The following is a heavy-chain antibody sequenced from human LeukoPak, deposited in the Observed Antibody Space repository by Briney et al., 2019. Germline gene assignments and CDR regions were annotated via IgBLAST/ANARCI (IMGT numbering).Heavy chain of an antibody. V-gene: IGHV1-2*02. D-gene: IGHD1-26*01. CDR2: INPGTGGT. CDR1: GYIFSDHY. CDR3: ARGHDAGHYRHRYYYMDV. J-gene: IGHJ6*03. Sequence: ASVRVSCKTSGYIFSDHYIHWVRQAPGQGLEWMGWINPGTGGTNYAQKYEGRVTMTGDASFTTAYMELSRLTFDDTAVYYCARGHDAGHYRHRYYYMDVWGTGTTVTVS.